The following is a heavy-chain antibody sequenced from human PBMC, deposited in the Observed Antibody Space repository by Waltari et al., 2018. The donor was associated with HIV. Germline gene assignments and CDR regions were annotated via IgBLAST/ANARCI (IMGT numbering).Heavy chain of an antibody. CDR3: ARLKCGGEYHWAGDAFDL. V-gene: IGHV1-18*01. CDR2: ISVYSGKK. D-gene: IGHD2-21*01. J-gene: IGHJ3*01. Sequence: GITWVRQAPGQGPEWMGWISVYSGKKNYAQKFEGRVTMTTDRSARTAYMELRSLRFDDTAIYYCARLKCGGEYHWAGDAFDLWGQGTLVTVSS. CDR1: G.